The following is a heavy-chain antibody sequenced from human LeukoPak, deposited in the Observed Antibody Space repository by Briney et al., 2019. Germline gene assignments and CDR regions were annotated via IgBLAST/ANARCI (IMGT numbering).Heavy chain of an antibody. CDR1: GFTFSSYG. CDR2: IWHDGGNK. CDR3: AKNSRGSGSTIDY. V-gene: IGHV3-33*06. D-gene: IGHD3-10*01. J-gene: IGHJ4*02. Sequence: SGGSLRLSCAASGFTFSSYGMHWVRQAPGKGLEWVAVIWHDGGNKYYADSVKGRFTISRDNSKNTLYLQMNSLRAEDTAVYYCAKNSRGSGSTIDYWGQGTLVTVSS.